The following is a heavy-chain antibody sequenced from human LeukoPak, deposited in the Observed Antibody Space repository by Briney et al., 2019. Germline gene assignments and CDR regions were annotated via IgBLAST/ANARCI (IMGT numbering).Heavy chain of an antibody. D-gene: IGHD6-13*01. CDR2: ISYDGSNK. CDR1: GSTFSSYA. Sequence: GGSLRLSCAASGSTFSSYAMHWVRQAPGKGLEWVAVISYDGSNKYYADSVKGRFTISRDNSKNTLYLQMNSLRAEDTAVYYCARDGSSRFYYYYYYMDIWGKGTTVTVSS. CDR3: ARDGSSRFYYYYYYMDI. J-gene: IGHJ6*03. V-gene: IGHV3-30*04.